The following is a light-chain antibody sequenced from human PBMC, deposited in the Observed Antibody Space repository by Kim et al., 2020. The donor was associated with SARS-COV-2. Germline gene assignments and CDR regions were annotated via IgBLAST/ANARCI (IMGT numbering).Light chain of an antibody. CDR1: SGHSSYA. V-gene: IGLV4-69*01. CDR3: QTWGTGIQV. CDR2: LKSDGSH. J-gene: IGLJ3*02. Sequence: QLVLTQAPSASASLGASVKLTCTLSSGHSSYAIAWHQQQPAKGPRFPMKLKSDGSHSKGDGIPDRFSGSSSGAARYPTISSLPAEDEADYYCQTWGTGIQVFGGGTQLTVL.